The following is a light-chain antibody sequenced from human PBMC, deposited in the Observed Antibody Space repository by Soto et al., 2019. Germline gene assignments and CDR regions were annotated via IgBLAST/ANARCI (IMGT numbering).Light chain of an antibody. CDR3: QYWDNYSWT. J-gene: IGKJ1*01. V-gene: IGKV1-5*03. CDR2: KAS. CDR1: QSITDW. Sequence: DIPMTQSPSTMSASVGDRVSITCRASQSITDWSAWYQQKPGKAPKFLIYKASNLEGGVPSRFSGSGSGTEFTLTISSVQPDDFATYYCQYWDNYSWTFGQGTKVEIK.